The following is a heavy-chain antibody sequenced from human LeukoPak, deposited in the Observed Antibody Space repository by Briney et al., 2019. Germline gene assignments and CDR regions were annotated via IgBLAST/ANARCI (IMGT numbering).Heavy chain of an antibody. CDR2: IWYDGSNK. J-gene: IGHJ4*02. CDR1: GFTFSSYG. Sequence: GRSLRLSCAASGFTFSSYGMHWVRQAPGKGLEWVAVIWYDGSNKYYADSVKGRFTISRDNSKNTLYLQTDSLRAEDTAVYYCARDAKEVSSGWYPGYYFDYWGQGTLVTVSS. D-gene: IGHD6-19*01. CDR3: ARDAKEVSSGWYPGYYFDY. V-gene: IGHV3-33*01.